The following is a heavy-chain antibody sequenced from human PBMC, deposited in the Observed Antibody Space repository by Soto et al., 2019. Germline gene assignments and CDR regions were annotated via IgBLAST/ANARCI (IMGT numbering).Heavy chain of an antibody. V-gene: IGHV4-31*03. CDR3: ARVRPMIVALRGLPWENRYFDQ. CDR1: GASISSVDYY. D-gene: IGHD3-22*01. CDR2: IFSNGDA. Sequence: QVQLQESGPGLVKPSQTLSLTCIVSGASISSVDYYWNWIRQHPGKGLEWVGHIFSNGDAYYNPSLKSRVTISIDTSKNQFSLNLKSMSAADTAVYYCARVRPMIVALRGLPWENRYFDQWGQGVLVTVSS. J-gene: IGHJ4*02.